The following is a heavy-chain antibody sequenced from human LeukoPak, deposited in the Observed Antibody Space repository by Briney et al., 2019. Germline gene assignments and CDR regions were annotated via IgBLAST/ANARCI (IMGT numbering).Heavy chain of an antibody. J-gene: IGHJ4*02. V-gene: IGHV3-7*01. CDR1: GFTFSTYW. Sequence: PGGSLRLSCAASGFTFSTYWMTWVRQAPGKGLEWVANIKTDGSQTYYLDSVKGRFTISRDNAKNFLSLQLGSLRADDTGVYYCARASMGGGDYHSDYWGQGTLVTVSS. CDR3: ARASMGGGDYHSDY. D-gene: IGHD4/OR15-4a*01. CDR2: IKTDGSQT.